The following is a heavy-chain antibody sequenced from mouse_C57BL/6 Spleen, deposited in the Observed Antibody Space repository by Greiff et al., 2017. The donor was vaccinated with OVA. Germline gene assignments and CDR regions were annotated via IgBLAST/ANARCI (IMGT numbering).Heavy chain of an antibody. J-gene: IGHJ2*01. CDR3: AAVVATSYFDY. Sequence: QVQLQQSGAELVRPGSSVKLSCTASGYTFTSYCMHWVQQTPVQGLEWIGTIDPSDSETHYNQKFKDKATLTIDKASSTAYMQLNSLTSEDSAVYYCAAVVATSYFDYWGQGTTLTVSS. CDR2: IDPSDSET. CDR1: GYTFTSYC. V-gene: IGHV1-52*01. D-gene: IGHD1-1*01.